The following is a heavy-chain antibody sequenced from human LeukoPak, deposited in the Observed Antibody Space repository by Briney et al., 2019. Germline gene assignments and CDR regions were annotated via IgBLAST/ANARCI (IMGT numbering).Heavy chain of an antibody. CDR1: GYTISTSYY. D-gene: IGHD6-6*01. V-gene: IGHV4-38-2*02. CDR3: ARGTGSYSSSADY. CDR2: IYHTGTT. Sequence: PSETLSLTCTVSGYTISTSYYWSLIRPPPGEGLEWIGTIYHTGTTYYDPSLKSRVTISVDKSKNQFSLQLNSVTAADTAVYYCARGTGSYSSSADYWGQGTLVTVSS. J-gene: IGHJ4*02.